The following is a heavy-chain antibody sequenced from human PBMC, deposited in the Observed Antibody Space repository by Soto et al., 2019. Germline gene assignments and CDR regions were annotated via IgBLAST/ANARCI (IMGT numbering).Heavy chain of an antibody. CDR1: GFTFSGYS. Sequence: GGSLRLSCAASGFTFSGYSMNWVRQAPGKGLEWVSSISSTSRFIYYADSVKGRFTISRDNAKNSLYLQMNSLRAEDTAVYYCARAGSNYFASGSYLPNYMDVWGKGTTVTVSS. D-gene: IGHD3-10*01. J-gene: IGHJ6*03. CDR2: ISSTSRFI. CDR3: ARAGSNYFASGSYLPNYMDV. V-gene: IGHV3-21*01.